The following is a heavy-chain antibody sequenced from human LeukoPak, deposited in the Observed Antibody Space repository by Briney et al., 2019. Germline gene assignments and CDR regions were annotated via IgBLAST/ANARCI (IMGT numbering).Heavy chain of an antibody. V-gene: IGHV4-59*08. Sequence: SETLSLSCTVSGASISSDYWNWIRQPPGKGLEWIGYIYYSGSTNYNPSLKSRVTISVDTSKNQFSLKLSSVTAADTAVYYCAVMYSSSWYWFDPWGQGTLVTVSS. CDR1: GASISSDY. CDR3: AVMYSSSWYWFDP. J-gene: IGHJ5*02. D-gene: IGHD6-13*01. CDR2: IYYSGST.